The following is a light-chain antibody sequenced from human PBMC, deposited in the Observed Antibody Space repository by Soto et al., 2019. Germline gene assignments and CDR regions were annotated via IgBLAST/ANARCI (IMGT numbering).Light chain of an antibody. Sequence: EIVLTQSPATLSLSPGERATLSCRASQSVSSYLVWYQQKPGQAPRLLIYDASNRATGIPDRFRGSGSGTDFTLTISRLDPEDFAVYYCQQYGRSLTFGGGTKVDIK. CDR2: DAS. J-gene: IGKJ4*01. CDR1: QSVSSY. V-gene: IGKV3-20*01. CDR3: QQYGRSLT.